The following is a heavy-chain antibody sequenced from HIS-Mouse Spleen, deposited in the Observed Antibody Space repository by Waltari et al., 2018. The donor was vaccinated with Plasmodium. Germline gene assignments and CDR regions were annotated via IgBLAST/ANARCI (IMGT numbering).Heavy chain of an antibody. CDR1: GGSISSSSYY. CDR2: IYYGGAT. J-gene: IGHJ4*02. V-gene: IGHV4-39*07. D-gene: IGHD1-7*01. Sequence: QLQLQESGPGLAKPSETLSLPCTVSGGSISSSSYYWGWIRQPPGKGREWVGRIYYGGATSSNPSLKGRVTKSVDTSKIRCCLKLSSVTAGDTAVYYCARDRITGTSCLDYWGQGTLVTVSS. CDR3: ARDRITGTSCLDY.